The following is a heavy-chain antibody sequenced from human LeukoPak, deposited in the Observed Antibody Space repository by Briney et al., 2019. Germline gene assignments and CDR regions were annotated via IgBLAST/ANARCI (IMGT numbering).Heavy chain of an antibody. CDR2: INYSGST. Sequence: PSETLSLTCAVYGGSFSGYYWSWIRQPPGKGLEWIGEINYSGSTNYNPSLKSRVTISVDTSKNQFSLKLSSVTAADTAVYYCARAGIVVVTAITSYFDYWGQGTLVTVSS. J-gene: IGHJ4*02. CDR3: ARAGIVVVTAITSYFDY. CDR1: GGSFSGYY. V-gene: IGHV4-34*01. D-gene: IGHD2-21*02.